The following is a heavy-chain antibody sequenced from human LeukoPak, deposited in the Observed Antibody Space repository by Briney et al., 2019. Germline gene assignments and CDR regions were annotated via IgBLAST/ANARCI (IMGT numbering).Heavy chain of an antibody. CDR2: IRSDGNHR. CDR1: GITFSASG. V-gene: IGHV3-30*02. D-gene: IGHD1-14*01. Sequence: GGPLRLSCAASGITFSASGMHWVREAPGGGLEWVAFIRSDGNHRYYAKPVKRRVAIFRDDSKQTAVQQMNSIRADDTGRHCCSKDKLTYYFDYWGQGTLVTVSS. J-gene: IGHJ4*02. CDR3: SKDKLTYYFDY.